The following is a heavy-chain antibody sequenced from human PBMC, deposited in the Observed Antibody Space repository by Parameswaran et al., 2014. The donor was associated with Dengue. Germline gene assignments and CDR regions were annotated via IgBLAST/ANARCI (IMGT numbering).Heavy chain of an antibody. J-gene: IGHJ6*02. D-gene: IGHD5-12*01. Sequence: WVRQAPGQGLEWMGGIIPFLGTANYAQKLQGRVTITADKSMNTAYMELSSLRSEDTAVYYCATQTFGYSLGSYYYYAMDVWGQGTTVTVSS. CDR2: IIPFLGTA. CDR3: ATQTFGYSLGSYYYYAMDV. V-gene: IGHV1-69*06.